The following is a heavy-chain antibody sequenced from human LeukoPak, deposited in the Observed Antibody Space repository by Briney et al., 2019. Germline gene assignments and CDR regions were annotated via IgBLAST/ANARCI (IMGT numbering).Heavy chain of an antibody. CDR3: ARERTLTSCYDY. CDR1: EYTFTGYY. V-gene: IGHV1-2*02. CDR2: INPNSGAT. J-gene: IGHJ4*02. Sequence: GASVKVSCKASEYTFTGYYMHWVRQAPGQGLEWMGWINPNSGATDYAQNFQGRVTMTRDTSISTAYMELSRLRSDDTAVYYCARERTLTSCYDYWGQGTLVTVSS. D-gene: IGHD2-15*01.